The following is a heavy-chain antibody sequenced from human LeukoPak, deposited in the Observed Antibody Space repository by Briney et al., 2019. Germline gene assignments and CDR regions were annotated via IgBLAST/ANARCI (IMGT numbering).Heavy chain of an antibody. D-gene: IGHD3-16*02. CDR2: IKQDGSEK. CDR1: GFTFSSYW. J-gene: IGHJ4*02. CDR3: ARSYDYVWGSYRYPFDY. V-gene: IGHV3-7*03. Sequence: GGSLRLSCAASGFTFSSYWMSWVRQALGKGLEWVANIKQDGSEKYYVDSVRGRFTISRDNAKNSLYLQMNSLRAEDTAVYYCARSYDYVWGSYRYPFDYWGQGTLVTVSS.